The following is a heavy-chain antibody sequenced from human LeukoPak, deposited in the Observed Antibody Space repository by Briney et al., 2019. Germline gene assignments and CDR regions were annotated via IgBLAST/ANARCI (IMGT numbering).Heavy chain of an antibody. CDR1: GGSISSGGYY. V-gene: IGHV4-31*03. D-gene: IGHD3-10*01. Sequence: SETLSLTCTVSGGSISSGGYYWSWVRQHPGKGLEWIGYIYYSGSTYYNPSLKSRVTISVDTSKNQFSLKLSSVTAADTAVYYCARRGVIMEAFDIWGQGTMVTVSS. CDR3: ARRGVIMEAFDI. CDR2: IYYSGST. J-gene: IGHJ3*02.